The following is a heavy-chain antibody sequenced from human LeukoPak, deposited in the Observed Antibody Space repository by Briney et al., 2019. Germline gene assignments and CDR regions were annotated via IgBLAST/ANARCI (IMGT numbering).Heavy chain of an antibody. CDR1: GFTFSSYA. CDR3: AREVGDCSSTSCSPNFDY. CDR2: ISGSGGGT. D-gene: IGHD2-2*01. V-gene: IGHV3-23*01. Sequence: PGGSLRLSCAASGFTFSSYAMNWVRQAPGKGLEWVSRISGSGGGTYYADSVKGRFTISRDNSKNTLYLQMNSLRAEDTAVYYCAREVGDCSSTSCSPNFDYWGQGTLVTVSS. J-gene: IGHJ4*02.